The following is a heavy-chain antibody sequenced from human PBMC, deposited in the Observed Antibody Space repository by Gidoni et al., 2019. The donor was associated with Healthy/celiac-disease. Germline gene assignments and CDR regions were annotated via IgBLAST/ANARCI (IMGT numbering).Heavy chain of an antibody. CDR1: GSPFSSYA. CDR3: VKDLASDATAGLGY. V-gene: IGHV3-64D*06. D-gene: IGHD6-13*01. Sequence: EVQLVESGGGLVPPGGSLRLPGSASGSPFSSYAMHWVRQAPGKGLEYVSAISSNGGSTYYADSVKGRFTISRDNSKNTLYLQMSSLRAEDTAVYYCVKDLASDATAGLGYWGQGTLVTVSS. J-gene: IGHJ4*02. CDR2: ISSNGGST.